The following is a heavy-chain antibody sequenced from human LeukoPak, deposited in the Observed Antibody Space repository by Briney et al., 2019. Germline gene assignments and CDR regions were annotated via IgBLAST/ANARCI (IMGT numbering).Heavy chain of an antibody. Sequence: PGGSLRLSCAASGFTFSRYEMNWIRQAPGQGLEWVAHISGSGSTIYYADSVKGRFTISRDNAKNLLYLQMNSLRVEDTAIYHCVRDRGPLAGGQWWLDPWGQGTLVTVSS. J-gene: IGHJ5*02. CDR1: GFTFSRYE. CDR3: VRDRGPLAGGQWWLDP. V-gene: IGHV3-48*03. CDR2: ISGSGSTI. D-gene: IGHD2-8*01.